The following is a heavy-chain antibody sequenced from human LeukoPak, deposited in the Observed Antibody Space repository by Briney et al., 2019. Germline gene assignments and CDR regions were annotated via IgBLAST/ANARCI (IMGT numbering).Heavy chain of an antibody. D-gene: IGHD3-10*01. Sequence: SVKVSCKASGGTFSSYAISWVRQAPGQGLEWMGRIIPILGIANYAQKFQGRVTITADKSTSTAYMELSSLRSEDTAVYYCARNEGAMVPKYYYYGMDVWGQGTTVTVSS. CDR3: ARNEGAMVPKYYYYGMDV. J-gene: IGHJ6*02. CDR1: GGTFSSYA. V-gene: IGHV1-69*04. CDR2: IIPILGIA.